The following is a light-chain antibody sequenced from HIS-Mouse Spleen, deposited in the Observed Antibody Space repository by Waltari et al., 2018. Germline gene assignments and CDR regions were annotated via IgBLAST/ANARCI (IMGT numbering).Light chain of an antibody. Sequence: QSALTQPRSVSGSPGQSVTISCTGTSSDVGGYNYVSWYQQHPGQAPKLMSYDVSKRPSGVPDRSSGAKSGNTASLTISGLQAEDEADYYCCAYAGSYTVVFGGGTKLTVL. V-gene: IGLV2-11*01. CDR1: SSDVGGYNY. J-gene: IGLJ2*01. CDR3: CAYAGSYTVV. CDR2: DVS.